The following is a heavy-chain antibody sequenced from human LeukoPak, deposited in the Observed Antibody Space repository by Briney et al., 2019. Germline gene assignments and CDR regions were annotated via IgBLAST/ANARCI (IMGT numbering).Heavy chain of an antibody. D-gene: IGHD3-3*01. J-gene: IGHJ5*02. CDR2: TYYRSEWHS. V-gene: IGHV6-1*01. CDR1: GDSVSSTTAA. CDR3: GRSGYSAEWFDP. Sequence: SQNLSLTCAISGDSVSSTTAAWNWIRKSPSRGLEWLGRTYYRSEWHSDYTPSLKGRISIKPDTSKNQFSLQLDFVTPDDTGVYYCGRSGYSAEWFDPWGQGTLVTVSS.